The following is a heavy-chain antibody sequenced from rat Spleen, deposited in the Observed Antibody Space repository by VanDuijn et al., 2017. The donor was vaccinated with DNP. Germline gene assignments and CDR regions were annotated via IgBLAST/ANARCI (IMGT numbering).Heavy chain of an antibody. D-gene: IGHD1-2*01. CDR1: GFTFSNYD. CDR3: TKHKGSSSSYVMDA. J-gene: IGHJ4*01. Sequence: EVQLVESGGGLVQPGRSLKLSCAASGFTFSNYDMAWVRQAPKKGLEWVAAITNSGGSSYYRDSVKGRFTISRDNAKSTLYLQMDSLRSEDTATYFCTKHKGSSSSYVMDAWGQGTSVTVSS. V-gene: IGHV5S23*01. CDR2: ITNSGGSS.